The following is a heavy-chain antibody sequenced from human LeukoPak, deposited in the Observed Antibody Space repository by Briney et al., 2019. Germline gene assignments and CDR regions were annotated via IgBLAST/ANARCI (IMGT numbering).Heavy chain of an antibody. D-gene: IGHD3-10*01. Sequence: SETLSLTCTVSAGSISSTSYYWAWIRQPPGKGLEWIGSFYYSGSTYYNPSLKSRVTISVETSKNQFSLKLKSVTAADTAVYYCARGGYYGSGNDFRFDPWGQGTLVTVSS. CDR2: FYYSGST. CDR1: AGSISSTSYY. V-gene: IGHV4-39*07. J-gene: IGHJ5*02. CDR3: ARGGYYGSGNDFRFDP.